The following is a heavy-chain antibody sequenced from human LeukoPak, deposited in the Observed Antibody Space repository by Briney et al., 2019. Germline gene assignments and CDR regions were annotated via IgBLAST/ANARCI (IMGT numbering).Heavy chain of an antibody. V-gene: IGHV3-23*01. CDR3: ARKLAAGGTGAFDI. CDR2: ISGSGGAT. CDR1: GFTFSSHA. D-gene: IGHD6-13*01. Sequence: GGSLRLSCAASGFTFSSHAMSWVRQAPGKGLEWVSAISGSGGATSYADSVKGRFTISRDNSKNTLYLQMNSLRAEDTAVYYCARKLAAGGTGAFDIWGQGTMVTVSS. J-gene: IGHJ3*02.